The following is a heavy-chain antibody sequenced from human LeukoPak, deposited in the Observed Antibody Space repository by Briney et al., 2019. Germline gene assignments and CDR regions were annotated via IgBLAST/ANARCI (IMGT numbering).Heavy chain of an antibody. CDR2: ISWNSGSI. J-gene: IGHJ4*02. V-gene: IGHV3-9*01. CDR3: ARLKAIFGVASPSDY. D-gene: IGHD3-3*01. CDR1: GFTFDDYA. Sequence: PGGSLRLSCAASGFTFDDYAMHWVRHTPGKGLEWVSGISWNSGSIGYADSVKGRFTISRDNSKNTLYLQMDSLRAEDTAVYFCARLKAIFGVASPSDYWGQGALITVSS.